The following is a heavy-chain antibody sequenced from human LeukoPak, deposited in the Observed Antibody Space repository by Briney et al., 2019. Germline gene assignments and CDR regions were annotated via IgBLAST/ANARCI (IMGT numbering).Heavy chain of an antibody. Sequence: SETLSLTCAVYGGSFSGYYWSWIRQPPGKGLEWIGEINHSGSTNYNPSLKSRVTISVDTSKNQFSLKLSSVTAADTAVYYCARGRGYCSGGSCYYHKPWGYWGQGTLVTVSS. V-gene: IGHV4-34*01. CDR3: ARGRGYCSGGSCYYHKPWGY. D-gene: IGHD2-15*01. CDR1: GGSFSGYY. J-gene: IGHJ4*02. CDR2: INHSGST.